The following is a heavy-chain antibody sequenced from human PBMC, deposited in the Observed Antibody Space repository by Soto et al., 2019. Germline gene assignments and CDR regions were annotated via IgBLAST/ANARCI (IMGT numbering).Heavy chain of an antibody. CDR3: AAKRSGYDLDYYYGMAV. J-gene: IGHJ6*02. CDR1: GFTFSSYA. Sequence: GGSLRLPWAASGFTFSSYAMSWVRQAPGKGLEWVSAISGSGGSTYYADSVKGRFTISRDNSKNTLYLQMNSLRAEDTAVYYCAAKRSGYDLDYYYGMAVWGQGTTVTVSS. V-gene: IGHV3-23*01. CDR2: ISGSGGST. D-gene: IGHD5-12*01.